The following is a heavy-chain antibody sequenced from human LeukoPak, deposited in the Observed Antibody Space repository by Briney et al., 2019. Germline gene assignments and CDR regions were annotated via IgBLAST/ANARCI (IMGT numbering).Heavy chain of an antibody. CDR1: GFTFRDYY. CDR3: ATLYGGQRADGY. Sequence: GGSLRLSCAASGFTFRDYYMSWVRQAPGKGLEWVSSIYTGDTTEYAGSVKGRFTISRDNSKNTLYLQMNSLRTEDTAVYYCATLYGGQRADGYWGQGTLVTVSS. D-gene: IGHD2-15*01. J-gene: IGHJ4*02. CDR2: IYTGDTT. V-gene: IGHV3-53*01.